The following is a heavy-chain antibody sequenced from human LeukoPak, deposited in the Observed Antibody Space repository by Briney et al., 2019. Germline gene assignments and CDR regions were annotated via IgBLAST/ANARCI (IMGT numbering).Heavy chain of an antibody. CDR2: ISAYNGNT. J-gene: IGHJ5*02. CDR1: GYTFTSYG. V-gene: IGHV1-18*01. Sequence: ASVKVSCRASGYTFTSYGISWVRQAPGQGLEWMGWISAYNGNTNYAQKLQGRVTMTTDTSTSTAYMELRSLRSDDTAVYYCARAWTGSGSPREYNWFDPWGQGTLVTVSS. D-gene: IGHD3-10*01. CDR3: ARAWTGSGSPREYNWFDP.